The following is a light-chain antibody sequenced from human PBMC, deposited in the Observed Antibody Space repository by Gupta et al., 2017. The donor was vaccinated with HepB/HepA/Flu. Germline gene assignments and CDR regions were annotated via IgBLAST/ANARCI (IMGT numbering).Light chain of an antibody. CDR2: DAS. CDR1: QSASNY. J-gene: IGKJ4*01. V-gene: IGKV3-11*01. CDR3: QQRSNRPPLT. Sequence: EIVLTQSPATLSLSPGERATLSCRASQSASNYLAWYQQKPGQAPRLLIYDASDRATGIPARFSGRGSGTDFTLTISSLEPEDSAVYYCQQRSNRPPLTFGGGTKLEIK.